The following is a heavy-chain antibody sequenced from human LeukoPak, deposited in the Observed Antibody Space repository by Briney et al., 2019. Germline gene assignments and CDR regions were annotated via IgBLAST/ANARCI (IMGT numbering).Heavy chain of an antibody. V-gene: IGHV3-21*01. CDR3: ARAPTFSGWFDY. D-gene: IGHD6-19*01. J-gene: IGHJ4*02. Sequence: GGSLRLSCAASGFTFSSYEMNWVRQAPGKGLEWVSSISSSSSYIYYADSVKGRFTISRDNAKNSLYLQMNSLRVEDTAVYYCARAPTFSGWFDYWGQGTLVTVSS. CDR1: GFTFSSYE. CDR2: ISSSSSYI.